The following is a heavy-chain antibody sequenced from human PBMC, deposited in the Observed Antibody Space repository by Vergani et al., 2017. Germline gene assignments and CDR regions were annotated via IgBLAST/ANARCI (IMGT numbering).Heavy chain of an antibody. V-gene: IGHV3-23*01. J-gene: IGHJ4*02. Sequence: EVQLLESGGGLVQPGGSLRLSCAASGFTFSSYAMSWVRQAPGKGLEWVSAISGSGGSTYYADSVKGRFTISRDNSKNTLYLQMNSLRAEDTAVYYCARSGSSSWYGDDYWGQGTLVTVSS. CDR3: ARSGSSSWYGDDY. D-gene: IGHD6-13*01. CDR1: GFTFSSYA. CDR2: ISGSGGST.